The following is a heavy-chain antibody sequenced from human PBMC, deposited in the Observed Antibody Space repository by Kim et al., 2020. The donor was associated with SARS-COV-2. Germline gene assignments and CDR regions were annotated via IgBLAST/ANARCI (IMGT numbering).Heavy chain of an antibody. CDR3: ARALYYDILTGYYGVPWVGYYYYGMDV. V-gene: IGHV1-8*01. D-gene: IGHD3-9*01. CDR1: GYTFTSYD. J-gene: IGHJ6*02. CDR2: MNPNSGNT. Sequence: ASVKVSCKASGYTFTSYDINWVRQATGQGLEWMGWMNPNSGNTGYAQKFQGRVTMTRNTSISTAYMELSSLRSEDTAVYYCARALYYDILTGYYGVPWVGYYYYGMDVWGQGTTVTVSS.